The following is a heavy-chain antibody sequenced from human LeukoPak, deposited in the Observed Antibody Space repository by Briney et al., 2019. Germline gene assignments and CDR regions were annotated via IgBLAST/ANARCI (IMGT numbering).Heavy chain of an antibody. D-gene: IGHD6-19*01. V-gene: IGHV1-18*01. Sequence: ASVKVSCKASGYTFTSYGISWVRQAPGQGLEWTGWISAYNGNTNYAQKLQGRVTMTTDTSTSTAYMELRSLRSDDTAVYYCARDQGYSSGSYYFDYWGQGTLVTVSS. CDR2: ISAYNGNT. CDR3: ARDQGYSSGSYYFDY. CDR1: GYTFTSYG. J-gene: IGHJ4*02.